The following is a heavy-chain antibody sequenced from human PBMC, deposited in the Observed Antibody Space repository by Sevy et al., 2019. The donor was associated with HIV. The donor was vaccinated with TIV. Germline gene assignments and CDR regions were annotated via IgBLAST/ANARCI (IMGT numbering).Heavy chain of an antibody. Sequence: QLGGSLRLSCAASGVTFSAYWMSWVRQVPGKGLEWVANTKQDGSEKYYVDSVKGRFTISRDNAKNSLYLQMNSLRVEDTAVYYCARKTYNSAWNLFYFDYWGQGTLVTVSS. D-gene: IGHD3-22*01. V-gene: IGHV3-7*01. CDR2: TKQDGSEK. J-gene: IGHJ4*02. CDR1: GVTFSAYW. CDR3: ARKTYNSAWNLFYFDY.